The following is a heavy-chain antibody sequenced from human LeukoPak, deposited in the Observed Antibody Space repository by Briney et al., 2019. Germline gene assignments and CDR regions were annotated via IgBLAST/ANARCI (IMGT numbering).Heavy chain of an antibody. CDR2: ISDRGASI. V-gene: IGHV3-48*03. D-gene: IGHD3-22*01. J-gene: IGHJ4*02. CDR1: GFTFSTYE. Sequence: GGSLRLSCAASGFTFSTYEMNWVRQAPGKGLEWISYISDRGASIYYADSVKGRFTISRDNAKNSLYLQMNSLRGEDTAVYYCARDAGYCDNINCHHFDYWGQGTLVTVSS. CDR3: ARDAGYCDNINCHHFDY.